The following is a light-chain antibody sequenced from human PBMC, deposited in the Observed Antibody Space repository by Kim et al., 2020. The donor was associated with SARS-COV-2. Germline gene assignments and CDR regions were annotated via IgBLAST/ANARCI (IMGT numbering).Light chain of an antibody. CDR2: ATS. V-gene: IGKV3-20*01. Sequence: EIVLTQSPGTLSLSPGERATLSCRASQSVSTAYLVWYQQKVGQAPRLLLYATSSRASGVPDRLSGSGSETDFSLTISGLEPDDLAVYYCQQCQTTPLTFGGGTKVDIK. J-gene: IGKJ4*01. CDR1: QSVSTAY. CDR3: QQCQTTPLT.